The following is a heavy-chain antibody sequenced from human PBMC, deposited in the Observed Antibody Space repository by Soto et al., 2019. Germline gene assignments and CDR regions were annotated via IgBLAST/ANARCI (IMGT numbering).Heavy chain of an antibody. Sequence: SETLSLTCTVSGGSISSYYWSWIRQPPGKGLEWIGYIYYSGSTNYNPSLKSRVTISVDTSKNQFSLKLSSVAAADTAVYYCARAYGDYVFDYWGQGTLVTVSS. D-gene: IGHD4-17*01. CDR2: IYYSGST. CDR3: ARAYGDYVFDY. V-gene: IGHV4-59*01. J-gene: IGHJ4*02. CDR1: GGSISSYY.